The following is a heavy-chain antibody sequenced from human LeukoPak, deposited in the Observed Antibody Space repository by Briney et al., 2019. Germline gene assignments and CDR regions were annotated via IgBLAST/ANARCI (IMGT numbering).Heavy chain of an antibody. CDR2: TSYDGSNK. V-gene: IGHV3-30*04. J-gene: IGHJ4*02. CDR1: GFTFSRYT. CDR3: TRGPYGAGSYRFDY. D-gene: IGHD3-10*01. Sequence: GTLRLSCTTSGFTFSRYTLHWVRQAPGKGLEWVAVTSYDGSNKYYADSVKGRFTISRDNSKNTLYLQMNSLRADDTAVYYCTRGPYGAGSYRFDYWGQGVLVTVAS.